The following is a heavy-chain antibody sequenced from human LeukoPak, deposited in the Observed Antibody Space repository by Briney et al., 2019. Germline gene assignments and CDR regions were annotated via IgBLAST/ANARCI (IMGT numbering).Heavy chain of an antibody. J-gene: IGHJ4*02. D-gene: IGHD3-10*01. Sequence: SVKVSCKASGGTFSSYTISWVRQAPGQGLEWMGRIIPSLGIANYAQKFQGRVTITADKSTSTAYMELSSLRSEDTAVYYCARDSPMVRGVTHQYYFDYWGQGTLVTVSS. CDR2: IIPSLGIA. V-gene: IGHV1-69*04. CDR3: ARDSPMVRGVTHQYYFDY. CDR1: GGTFSSYT.